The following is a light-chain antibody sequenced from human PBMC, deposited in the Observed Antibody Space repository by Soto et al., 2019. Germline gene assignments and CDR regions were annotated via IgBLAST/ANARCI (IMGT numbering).Light chain of an antibody. V-gene: IGKV1-5*03. CDR3: QQYYNYYRT. CDR1: QSISTW. J-gene: IGKJ1*01. CDR2: KAS. Sequence: DIQMTQSPSTLSASVGDRVTITCRASQSISTWLAWYQQKPGKAPKILIYKASTLQSGVPSRFSGSGSGTEFTLTISSLQPDDFATYYCQQYYNYYRTFGQGTQVEIK.